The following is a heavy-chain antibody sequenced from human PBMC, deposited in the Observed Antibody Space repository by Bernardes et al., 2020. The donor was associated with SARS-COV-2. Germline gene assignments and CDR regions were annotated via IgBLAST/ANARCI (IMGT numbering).Heavy chain of an antibody. D-gene: IGHD2-2*01. CDR1: GGIFSNYV. J-gene: IGHJ6*02. CDR3: ARGKYQLRGSWYYNGLDV. V-gene: IGHV1-69*06. Sequence: SVKVSCKTSGGIFSNYVFSWVRQAPGQGLEWMGGIIPLFGRTIYAQKFQGRVAISADTSTNIAYMELSSLRSDDTALYYCARGKYQLRGSWYYNGLDVWGQGTTVTVS. CDR2: IIPLFGRT.